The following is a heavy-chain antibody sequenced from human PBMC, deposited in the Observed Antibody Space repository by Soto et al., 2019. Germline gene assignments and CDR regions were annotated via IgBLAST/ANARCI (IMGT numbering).Heavy chain of an antibody. D-gene: IGHD3-22*01. V-gene: IGHV1-18*01. CDR2: ISAYNGNT. Sequence: ASVKVSCKASGYTFTSYGISWVRQAPGQGLEWMGWISAYNGNTNYAQKLQGRVTMTTDTSTSTAYMELRSLRSDDTAVYYCARGPGYYDSSGYFFDYWGQGTLVTAPQ. CDR3: ARGPGYYDSSGYFFDY. J-gene: IGHJ4*02. CDR1: GYTFTSYG.